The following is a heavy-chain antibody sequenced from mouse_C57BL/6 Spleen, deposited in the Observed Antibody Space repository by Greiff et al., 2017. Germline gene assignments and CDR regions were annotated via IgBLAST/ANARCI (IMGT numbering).Heavy chain of an antibody. J-gene: IGHJ3*01. D-gene: IGHD2-1*01. CDR1: GYTFTSYW. V-gene: IGHV1-55*01. Sequence: QVQLKEPGAELVKPGASVKMSCKASGYTFTSYWITWVKQRPGQGLEWIGDIYPGSGSTNYNEKFKSKATLTVDTSSSTAYMQLSSLTSEDSAVYYCARGIYYGKPWFAYWGQGTLVTVSA. CDR2: IYPGSGST. CDR3: ARGIYYGKPWFAY.